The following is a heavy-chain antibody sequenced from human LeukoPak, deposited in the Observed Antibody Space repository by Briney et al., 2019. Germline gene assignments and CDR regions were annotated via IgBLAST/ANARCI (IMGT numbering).Heavy chain of an antibody. J-gene: IGHJ4*02. CDR1: GYTFPSYF. V-gene: IGHV1-46*01. CDR2: INPTGGST. CDR3: ARTAARRFDY. Sequence: ASVKVSCKASGYTFPSYFMHWVRQAPGQGLEWMGIINPTGGSTTYAQKFQGRVTMTRDTSTSTVYMELSSLRSDDTAVYYCARTAARRFDYWGQGTPVTVSS. D-gene: IGHD6-6*01.